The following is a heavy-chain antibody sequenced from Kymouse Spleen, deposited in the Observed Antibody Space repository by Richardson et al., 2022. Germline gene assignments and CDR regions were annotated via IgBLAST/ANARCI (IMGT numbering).Heavy chain of an antibody. V-gene: IGHV3-9*01. J-gene: IGHJ6*02. CDR3: AKDVYYGSGSYYNGYYYYYGMDV. CDR1: GFTFDDYA. Sequence: EVQLVESGGGLVQPGRSLRLSCAASGFTFDDYAMHWVRQAPGKGLEWVSGISWNSGSIGYADSVKGRFTISRDNAKNSLYLQMNSLRAEDTALYYCAKDVYYGSGSYYNGYYYYYGMDVWGQGTTVTVSS. CDR2: ISWNSGSI. D-gene: IGHD3-10*01.